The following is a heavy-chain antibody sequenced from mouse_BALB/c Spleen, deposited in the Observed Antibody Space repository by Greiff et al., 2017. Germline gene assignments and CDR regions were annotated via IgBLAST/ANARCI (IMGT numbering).Heavy chain of an antibody. CDR3: TREKYGNSYYFDY. V-gene: IGHV5-6-4*01. CDR1: GFTFSSYT. CDR2: ISSGGSYT. J-gene: IGHJ2*01. D-gene: IGHD2-10*02. Sequence: EVQLVESGGGLVKPGGSLKLSCAASGFTFSSYTMSWVRQTPEKRLEWVATISSGGSYTYYPDSVKGRFTISRDNAKNTLYLQMSSLKSEDTAMYYCTREKYGNSYYFDYWGQGTTLTVSS.